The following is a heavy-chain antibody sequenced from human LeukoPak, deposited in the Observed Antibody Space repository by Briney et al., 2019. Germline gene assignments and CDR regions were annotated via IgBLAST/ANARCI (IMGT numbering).Heavy chain of an antibody. CDR2: ISGSGAGT. J-gene: IGHJ4*02. CDR3: ATNTSSWSFDY. D-gene: IGHD6-13*01. Sequence: GGSLRLSCAASGFTFSSYAMSWVRQAPGKGLEWVSAISGSGAGTYYADSVKGRFTISRDISKNTLYLQMHSLRAEDTAVYYCATNTSSWSFDYWGQGTLVTVSS. CDR1: GFTFSSYA. V-gene: IGHV3-23*01.